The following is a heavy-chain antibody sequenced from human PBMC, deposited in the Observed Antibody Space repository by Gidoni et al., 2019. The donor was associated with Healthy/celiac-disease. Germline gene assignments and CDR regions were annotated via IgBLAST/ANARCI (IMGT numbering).Heavy chain of an antibody. CDR1: GFTFSSYS. J-gene: IGHJ4*02. D-gene: IGHD2-15*01. Sequence: EVQLVESGGGLVKPGGSLRLSCAASGFTFSSYSMNWVRQAPGKGLEWVSSISRSSSYIYYADSVKGRFTISRDNAKNSLYLQMNSLRAEDTAVYYCASGGIRAGDIWGQGTLVTVSS. CDR2: ISRSSSYI. CDR3: ASGGIRAGDI. V-gene: IGHV3-21*01.